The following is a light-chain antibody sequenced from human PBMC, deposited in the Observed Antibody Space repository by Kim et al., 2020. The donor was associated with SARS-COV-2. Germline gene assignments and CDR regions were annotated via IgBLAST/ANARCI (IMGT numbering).Light chain of an antibody. CDR2: RDS. CDR3: QVWDSSTGKV. V-gene: IGLV3-9*01. CDR1: NIGSKN. J-gene: IGLJ2*01. Sequence: SYELTQPLSVSVALGQTARITCGGNNIGSKNVHWYQQKPGQAPVLVIYRDSNRPSGIPERFSGSNSGNTATLTISRAQAGDEADYYCQVWDSSTGKVFGVGTQLTVL.